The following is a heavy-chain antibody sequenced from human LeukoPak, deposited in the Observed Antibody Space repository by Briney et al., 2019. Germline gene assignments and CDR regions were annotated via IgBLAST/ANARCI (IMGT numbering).Heavy chain of an antibody. D-gene: IGHD3-3*01. CDR3: ARVGDFWSGYRLYGMDV. J-gene: IGHJ6*02. Sequence: ASVKVSCKASGGTFSSYAISWVRQAPGQGLEWMGGIIPIFGTANYAQKFQGRVTITADESTSTAYMELSSLRSEDTAVYYCARVGDFWSGYRLYGMDVWGQGTTVTVSS. CDR1: GGTFSSYA. CDR2: IIPIFGTA. V-gene: IGHV1-69*13.